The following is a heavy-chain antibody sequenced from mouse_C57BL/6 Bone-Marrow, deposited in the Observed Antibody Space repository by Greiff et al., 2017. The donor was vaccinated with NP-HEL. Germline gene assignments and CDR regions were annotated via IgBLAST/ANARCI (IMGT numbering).Heavy chain of an antibody. V-gene: IGHV1-82*01. CDR2: IYPGDGDT. J-gene: IGHJ2*01. Sequence: VQLQQSGPELVKPGASVKISCKASGYAFSSSWMHWVKQRPGKGLEWIGRIYPGDGDTNYNGKFKGKATLTADKSSSTAYMQLSSLTSEDSAVYFCASLDGYPYYFDYWGQGTTLTVSS. CDR3: ASLDGYPYYFDY. CDR1: GYAFSSSW. D-gene: IGHD2-3*01.